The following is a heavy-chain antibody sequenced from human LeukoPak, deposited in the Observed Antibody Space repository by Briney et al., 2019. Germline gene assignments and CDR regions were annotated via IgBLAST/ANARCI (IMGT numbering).Heavy chain of an antibody. CDR2: MNPNSGNT. CDR3: ARGWIQLWSAAFDI. CDR1: GYTFSGYY. Sequence: ASVKVSCKASGYTFSGYYMHWVRQAPGQGLEWMGWMNPNSGNTGYAQKFQGRVTITRNTSISTAYMELSRLRSDDTAVYYCARGWIQLWSAAFDIWGQGTMVTVSS. J-gene: IGHJ3*02. V-gene: IGHV1-8*03. D-gene: IGHD5-18*01.